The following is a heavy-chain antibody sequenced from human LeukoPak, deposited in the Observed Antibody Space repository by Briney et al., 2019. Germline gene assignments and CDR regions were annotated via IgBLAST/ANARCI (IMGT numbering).Heavy chain of an antibody. Sequence: SETLSLICTVSGGSISSSRYYWGWLRQRPGTGLEWIGSIYYSGCTYYNPSLKSRVTISVETSKNQFSLKLSAITTAYTAVYYCAKAYSGNYPFDYWGQGTLVTVSS. CDR1: GGSISSSRYY. J-gene: IGHJ4*02. V-gene: IGHV4-39*07. CDR3: AKAYSGNYPFDY. CDR2: IYYSGCT. D-gene: IGHD1-26*01.